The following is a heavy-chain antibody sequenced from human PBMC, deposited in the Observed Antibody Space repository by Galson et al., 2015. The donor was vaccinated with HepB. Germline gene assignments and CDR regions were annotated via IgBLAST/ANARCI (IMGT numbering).Heavy chain of an antibody. CDR2: ISSSSSYI. CDR3: ARGFVYDPQACMDV. V-gene: IGHV3-21*01. CDR1: GFTFSSYS. Sequence: SLRLSCAASGFTFSSYSMNWVRQAPGKGLEWVSSISSSSSYIYYADSVKGRFTISRDNAKNSLYLQMNSLRAEDTAVYYCARGFVYDPQACMDVWGQGTTVTVSS. J-gene: IGHJ6*02. D-gene: IGHD5/OR15-5a*01.